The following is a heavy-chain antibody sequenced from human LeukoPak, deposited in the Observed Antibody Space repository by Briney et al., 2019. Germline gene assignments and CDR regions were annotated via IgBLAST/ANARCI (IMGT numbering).Heavy chain of an antibody. Sequence: GASVKVSCKASGYVFTSYAMNWVRQAPGQGLEWMGWITPNSGGTNYAQKFQGRVTMTRDTSISTAYMELSTLRSDDTAVYYCARVGRIIMIEDAFDIWGQGTLVTVSS. V-gene: IGHV1-2*02. J-gene: IGHJ3*02. CDR2: ITPNSGGT. D-gene: IGHD3-22*01. CDR1: GYVFTSYA. CDR3: ARVGRIIMIEDAFDI.